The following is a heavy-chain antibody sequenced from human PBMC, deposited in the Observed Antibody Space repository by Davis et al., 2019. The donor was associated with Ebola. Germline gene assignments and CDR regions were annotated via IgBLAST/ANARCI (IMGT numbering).Heavy chain of an antibody. V-gene: IGHV3-11*01. CDR1: GFTFSDYY. D-gene: IGHD1-26*01. J-gene: IGHJ4*02. CDR3: ARDSRPRSGSYGRGDY. CDR2: ISSSGSTI. Sequence: GESLKISCAASGFTFSDYYMSWIRQAPGKGLEWVSYISSSGSTIYYADSVKGRFTISRDNAKNSLYLQMNSLRAEDTAVYYCARDSRPRSGSYGRGDYWGQGTLVTVSS.